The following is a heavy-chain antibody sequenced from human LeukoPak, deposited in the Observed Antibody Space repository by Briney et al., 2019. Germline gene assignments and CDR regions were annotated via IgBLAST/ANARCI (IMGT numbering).Heavy chain of an antibody. CDR1: GFTFSSYW. D-gene: IGHD6-6*01. J-gene: IGHJ4*02. Sequence: GGSLRLSCAACGFTFSSYWMSWVRQAPGKGLEWVANIKQDGSEKDYVDSVKGRFTISRDNAKNSLYLQMNSLTAEDTAVYYCARESFAARWDWGQGTLVTVSS. CDR3: ARESFAARWD. V-gene: IGHV3-7*01. CDR2: IKQDGSEK.